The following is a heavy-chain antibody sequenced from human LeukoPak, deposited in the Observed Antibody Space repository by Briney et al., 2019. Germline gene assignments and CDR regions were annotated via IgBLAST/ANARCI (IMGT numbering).Heavy chain of an antibody. V-gene: IGHV3-74*01. J-gene: IGHJ6*02. CDR2: INSDGSST. Sequence: GGSLRLSCAASGFTFSSYWMHWVRRAPGKGLVWVSRINSDGSSTSYADSVKGRFTISRDNAKNTLYLQMLRAEDTAVYYCATVLVVPAARTYYYYGMDVWGQGTTVTVSS. CDR1: GFTFSSYW. D-gene: IGHD2-2*01. CDR3: ATVLVVPAARTYYYYGMDV.